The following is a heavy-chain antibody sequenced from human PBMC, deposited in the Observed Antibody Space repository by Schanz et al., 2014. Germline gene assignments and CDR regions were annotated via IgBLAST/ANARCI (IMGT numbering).Heavy chain of an antibody. Sequence: QVQLVEAGGSVVQPGRSLRLSCAGSGFSFSDYGMHWVRQAPGRGLEWVAVVCYDGSKKYYADSVKGRFTTSRDNSKNTMYLQMNSLIAEDTAVYYCAKCIGWYGRCAXXIWGQGTMXXVSS. V-gene: IGHV3-33*06. J-gene: IGHJ3*02. CDR1: GFSFSDYG. CDR2: VCYDGSKK. D-gene: IGHD6-19*01. CDR3: AKCIGWYGRCAXXI.